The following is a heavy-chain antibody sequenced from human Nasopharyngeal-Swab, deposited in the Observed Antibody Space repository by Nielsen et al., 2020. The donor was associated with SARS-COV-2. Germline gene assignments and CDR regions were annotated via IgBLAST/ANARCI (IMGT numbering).Heavy chain of an antibody. V-gene: IGHV4-34*01. CDR2: INHSGST. CDR3: ARGLGKQITIFEVVIAYNWFDP. D-gene: IGHD3-3*01. Sequence: WIRQPPGKGLEWIGEINHSGSTNYSPSLKSRVTISVDTSKNRFSLKLSSVTAADTAVYYCARGLGKQITIFEVVIAYNWFDPWGQGTLVTVSS. J-gene: IGHJ5*02.